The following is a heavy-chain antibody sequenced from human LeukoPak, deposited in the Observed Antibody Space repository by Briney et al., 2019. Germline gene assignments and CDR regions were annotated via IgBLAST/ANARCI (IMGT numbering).Heavy chain of an antibody. Sequence: GGSLSLSCAASGFTFSSYWMSWVRQPPGKGPEWVANIKQDGSEKYYVDSVKGRFTISRDNAKNSLYLQMNSLRAEDTAVYYCARAPYGYPSAYWGQGTLVTVSS. CDR1: GFTFSSYW. CDR2: IKQDGSEK. J-gene: IGHJ4*02. CDR3: ARAPYGYPSAY. D-gene: IGHD5-18*01. V-gene: IGHV3-7*03.